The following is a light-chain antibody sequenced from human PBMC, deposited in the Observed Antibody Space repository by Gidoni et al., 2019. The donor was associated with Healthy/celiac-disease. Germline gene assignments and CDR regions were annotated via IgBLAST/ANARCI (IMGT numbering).Light chain of an antibody. J-gene: IGLJ2*01. CDR3: QAWDSSKV. CDR2: QDS. V-gene: IGLV3-1*01. CDR1: KLGDKY. Sequence: SYELTQPPSVSVSPGQTASITCTGDKLGDKYACWYQQKPDQSPVLVIYQDSKRPSGFPERFSGSNSGNTATLTISGTQAMDEADYYCQAWDSSKVFGGGTKLTVL.